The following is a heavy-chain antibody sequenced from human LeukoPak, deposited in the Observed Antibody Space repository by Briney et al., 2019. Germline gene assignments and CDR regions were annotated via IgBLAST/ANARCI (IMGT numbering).Heavy chain of an antibody. V-gene: IGHV3-23*01. D-gene: IGHD2-15*01. CDR1: GFTFSNYV. CDR2: ISGSGGST. J-gene: IGHJ3*02. CDR3: ARDKIVVVVSTTLPDM. Sequence: GGSLRLSCAASGFTFSNYVMSWVRQAPGKGPEWVSAISGSGGSTFYADSVQGRLTISRDNSKNTLYLQLNSLRVEDTAVHYCARDKIVVVVSTTLPDMWGQGTMVTVSS.